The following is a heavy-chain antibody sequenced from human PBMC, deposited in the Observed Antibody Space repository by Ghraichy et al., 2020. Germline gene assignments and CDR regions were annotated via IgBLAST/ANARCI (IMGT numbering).Heavy chain of an antibody. CDR3: ARDAERGYSYGVDAFDI. Sequence: SLNISCTVSGGSISSGGYYWSWIRQHPGKGLEWIGYIYYSGSTYYNPSLKSRVTISVDTSKNQFSLKLSSVTAADTAVYYCARDAERGYSYGVDAFDIWGQGTMVTVSS. J-gene: IGHJ3*02. CDR1: GGSISSGGYY. V-gene: IGHV4-31*03. D-gene: IGHD5-18*01. CDR2: IYYSGST.